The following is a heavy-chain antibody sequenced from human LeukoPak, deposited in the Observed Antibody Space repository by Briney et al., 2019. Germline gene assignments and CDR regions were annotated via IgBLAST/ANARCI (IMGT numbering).Heavy chain of an antibody. D-gene: IGHD6-13*01. Sequence: SETLSLTCTVSGGSISTYYWSWIRQPPGKGLEWIGYIYYSGITNYNPSLKSRATISVDTSKNQFSLKLNSVTAADTAVYYCAKRGSNTWSDFDYWGQGTLVTVSS. CDR2: IYYSGIT. J-gene: IGHJ4*02. CDR1: GGSISTYY. V-gene: IGHV4-59*08. CDR3: AKRGSNTWSDFDY.